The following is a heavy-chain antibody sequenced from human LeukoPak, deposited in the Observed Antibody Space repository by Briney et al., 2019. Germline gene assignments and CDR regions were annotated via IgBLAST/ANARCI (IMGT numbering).Heavy chain of an antibody. CDR3: ARGIGDY. V-gene: IGHV3-7*01. CDR1: GSTFSTYW. J-gene: IGHJ4*02. D-gene: IGHD3-10*01. CDR2: IKPDGSEK. Sequence: GGSLRLSCAASGSTFSTYWMTWVRQAPGKGLEWVANIKPDGSEKHYVDSVRGRFTISRDNAKNSLFLQMNRLRVEDTAVYYCARGIGDYWGQGTLVTVSS.